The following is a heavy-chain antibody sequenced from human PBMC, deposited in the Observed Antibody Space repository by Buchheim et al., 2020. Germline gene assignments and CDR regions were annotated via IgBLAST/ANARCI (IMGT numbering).Heavy chain of an antibody. CDR3: ARSVTGYSGYNPFDY. CDR1: GGSISSGGYY. D-gene: IGHD5-12*01. CDR2: IYYSGST. J-gene: IGHJ4*02. V-gene: IGHV4-61*08. Sequence: QVQLQESGPGLVKPSQTLSLTCTVSGGSISSGGYYWSWIRQPPGKGLEWIGYIYYSGSTNYNPSLESRVTISVDTSKNQFSLKLSSVTAADTAVYYCARSVTGYSGYNPFDYWGQGTL.